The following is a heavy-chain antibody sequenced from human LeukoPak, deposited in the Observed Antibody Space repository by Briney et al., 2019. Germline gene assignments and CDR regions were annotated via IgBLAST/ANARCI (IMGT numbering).Heavy chain of an antibody. V-gene: IGHV3-23*01. J-gene: IGHJ4*02. Sequence: GGSLRLSCATSGFTFSSYAMSWVRQAPGKGLAWVSTISGGGGSTWYADSVKGRFTISRDNSKNTLYLQLSSLRADDTAVYYCATYVRGDFDYWGQGTLVTVSS. D-gene: IGHD3-10*02. CDR2: ISGGGGST. CDR1: GFTFSSYA. CDR3: ATYVRGDFDY.